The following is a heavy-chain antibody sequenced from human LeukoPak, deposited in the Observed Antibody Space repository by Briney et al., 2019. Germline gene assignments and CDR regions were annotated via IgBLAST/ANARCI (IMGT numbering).Heavy chain of an antibody. CDR2: INAGNGNT. CDR3: ARGRWYSSSYYFDY. CDR1: GYTFTSYA. V-gene: IGHV1-3*01. Sequence: GASVKVSCTASGYTFTSYAMHWVRQAPGQRLEWMGWINAGNGNTKYSQKFQGRVTITRDTSASTAYMELSSLRSEDTAVYYCARGRWYSSSYYFDYWGQGTLVTVSS. J-gene: IGHJ4*02. D-gene: IGHD6-6*01.